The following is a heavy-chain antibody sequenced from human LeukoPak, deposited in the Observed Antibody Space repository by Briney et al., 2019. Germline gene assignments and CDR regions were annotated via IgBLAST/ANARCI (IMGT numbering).Heavy chain of an antibody. Sequence: SQTLSLTCAISGDSVSSNSAAWNWIRQSPSRGLEWLGRTYYRSKWYNDYAVSVKSRITINPDTSKNQFSLQLNSVTAADTAVYYCARAPHRGDSSGYYYFQDAEYFQHWGQGTLVTVSS. CDR3: ARAPHRGDSSGYYYFQDAEYFQH. J-gene: IGHJ1*01. V-gene: IGHV6-1*01. D-gene: IGHD3-22*01. CDR1: GDSVSSNSAA. CDR2: TYYRSKWYN.